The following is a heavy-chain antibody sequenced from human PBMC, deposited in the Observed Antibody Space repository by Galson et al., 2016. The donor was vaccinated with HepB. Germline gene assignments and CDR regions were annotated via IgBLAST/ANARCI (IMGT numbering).Heavy chain of an antibody. CDR3: ARLLRFSLGFDP. Sequence: SVKVSCKASGYTFTGYAIHWVRQAPGQRLEWMGWINAGNGNTKHSQKFQGRVTFTRDTSASTAYMELSSLTSEDTAVYYCARLLRFSLGFDPWGQGTLVTVSS. J-gene: IGHJ5*02. V-gene: IGHV1-3*01. D-gene: IGHD3-3*01. CDR1: GYTFTGYA. CDR2: INAGNGNT.